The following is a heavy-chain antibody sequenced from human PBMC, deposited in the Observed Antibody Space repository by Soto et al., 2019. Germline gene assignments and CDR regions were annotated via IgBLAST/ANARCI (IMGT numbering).Heavy chain of an antibody. CDR2: ISYDGYNS. J-gene: IGHJ4*01. D-gene: IGHD3-16*01. V-gene: IGHV3-30-3*01. CDR1: GFTFSDYA. CDR3: ARDGGFSYGFDYYFDY. Sequence: PGGSLRLSCVASGFTFSDYAVHWVRLAPSKGLEWVATISYDGYNSYSADSVKGRFTISRDNSKNTLFLQMDSLRPDDTAIYYCARDGGFSYGFDYYFDYWGHGTLVTVSS.